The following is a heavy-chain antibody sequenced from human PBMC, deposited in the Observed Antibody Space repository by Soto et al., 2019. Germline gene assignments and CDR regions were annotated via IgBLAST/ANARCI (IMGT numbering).Heavy chain of an antibody. Sequence: PGGSLRLSCTTSGCTFSSRWMSWIRQAPGKGLEWVASIIQDASVKKYVDSVEGRFTISRDNAKDSLYLQMNGLSADDTAVYYCATLLGGVTTFDSWGQGTLVTVSS. J-gene: IGHJ5*01. V-gene: IGHV3-7*01. CDR3: ATLLGGVTTFDS. CDR1: GCTFSSRW. D-gene: IGHD3-10*01. CDR2: IIQDASVK.